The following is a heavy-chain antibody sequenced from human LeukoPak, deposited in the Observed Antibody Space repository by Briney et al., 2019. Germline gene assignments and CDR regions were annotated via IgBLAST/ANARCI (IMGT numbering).Heavy chain of an antibody. Sequence: GGSLRLSCAASGFTFSNYGMQWVRQAPGKGLEWLAFILYDGTNKYSADSVKGRFTISRDNSKNTLYLQMNRLRPEDTAVYYCAKDRGYCTNGVCPLDYWGQGTLVTVSS. CDR1: GFTFSNYG. CDR3: AKDRGYCTNGVCPLDY. CDR2: ILYDGTNK. V-gene: IGHV3-30*02. J-gene: IGHJ4*02. D-gene: IGHD2-8*01.